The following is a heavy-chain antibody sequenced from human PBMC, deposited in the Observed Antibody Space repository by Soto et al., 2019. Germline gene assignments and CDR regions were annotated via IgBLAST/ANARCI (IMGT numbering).Heavy chain of an antibody. CDR3: RYSRSAYYYYYMDV. D-gene: IGHD6-6*01. V-gene: IGHV4-39*01. CDR2: IYYSGST. Sequence: SETLSLTCTVSGGSISSSSYYWGWIRQPPGKGLEWIGSIYYSGSTYYNPSLKSRVTISVDTSKNQFSLKLSSVTAADTVVYYCRYSRSAYYYYYMDVWGKGTTVTVSS. CDR1: GGSISSSSYY. J-gene: IGHJ6*03.